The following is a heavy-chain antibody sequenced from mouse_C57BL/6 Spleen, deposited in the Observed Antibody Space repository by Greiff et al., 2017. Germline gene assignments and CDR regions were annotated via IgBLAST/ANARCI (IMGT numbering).Heavy chain of an antibody. CDR1: GYTFTSYW. CDR3: ARRDDYDEGDY. J-gene: IGHJ2*01. V-gene: IGHV1-50*01. D-gene: IGHD2-4*01. Sequence: VQLQQPGAELVKPGASVKLSCKASGYTFTSYWMQWVKKRPGQGLEWIGEIDPSDSYTNYNQKFKGKATLTVDTSAGTAYMQLSSLTSEDSAVYYCARRDDYDEGDYWGQDTTLTVSS. CDR2: IDPSDSYT.